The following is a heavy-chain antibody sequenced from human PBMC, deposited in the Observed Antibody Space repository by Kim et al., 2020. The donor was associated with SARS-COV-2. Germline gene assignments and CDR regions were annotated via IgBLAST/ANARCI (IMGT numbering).Heavy chain of an antibody. CDR2: IYYSGST. V-gene: IGHV4-59*08. J-gene: IGHJ5*02. CDR3: ARQRTVRGVNSAFDP. CDR1: GGSISSYY. D-gene: IGHD3-10*01. Sequence: SETLSLTCTVSGGSISSYYWSWIRQPPGKGLEWIGYIYYSGSTNYNPSLKSRVTISVDTSKNQFSLKLSSVTAADTAVYYCARQRTVRGVNSAFDPWGQG.